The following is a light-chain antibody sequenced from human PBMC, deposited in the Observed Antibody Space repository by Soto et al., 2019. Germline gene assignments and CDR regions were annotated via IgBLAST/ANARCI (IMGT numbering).Light chain of an antibody. CDR1: QSISSW. V-gene: IGKV1-5*03. CDR2: KAS. Sequence: DIQMTQSPSTLSASVGDRVTITCRASQSISSWLAWYQQKPGKAPKLLIYKASSLESGVPSRFSGSGSGTEFTLTISSLQPDDLATYYCQQYYSFSPTFGQGTKVDIK. CDR3: QQYYSFSPT. J-gene: IGKJ1*01.